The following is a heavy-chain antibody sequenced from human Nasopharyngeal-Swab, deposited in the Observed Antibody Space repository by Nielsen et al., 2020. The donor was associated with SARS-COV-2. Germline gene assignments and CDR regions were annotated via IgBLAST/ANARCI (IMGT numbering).Heavy chain of an antibody. J-gene: IGHJ5*02. CDR1: GFTFSSYA. CDR2: ISGSGGST. CDR3: AKGLLSNWFDP. Sequence: GESLKISCAASGFTFSSYAMSWVRQAPGKGLEWVSAISGSGGSTYYADSVKGRFTISRDNSKNTLYLQMNSLRAEDTAVYCCAKGLLSNWFDPWGQGTLVTVSS. D-gene: IGHD2-15*01. V-gene: IGHV3-23*01.